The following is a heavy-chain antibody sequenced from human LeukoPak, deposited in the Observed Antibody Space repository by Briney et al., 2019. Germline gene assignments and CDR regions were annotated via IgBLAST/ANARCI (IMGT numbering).Heavy chain of an antibody. V-gene: IGHV1-69*04. Sequence: SVKVSCKASGGTFSNYAIRWVRQAPGQGLEWMGRIIPVLDITNYAQKFQGRVSITADTSTSTAYMQLSSLRFDDTAVYYCARDLVRGYSYGYSDYWGQGTLVTVSS. D-gene: IGHD5-18*01. J-gene: IGHJ4*02. CDR1: GGTFSNYA. CDR2: IIPVLDIT. CDR3: ARDLVRGYSYGYSDY.